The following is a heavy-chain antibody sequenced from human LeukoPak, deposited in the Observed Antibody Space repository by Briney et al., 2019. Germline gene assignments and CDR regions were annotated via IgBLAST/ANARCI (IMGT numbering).Heavy chain of an antibody. CDR2: VYNSGST. J-gene: IGHJ4*02. CDR3: ARDPSGYFNY. Sequence: SETLSLTCNVSGGSVSSGSYYWSWLRQPPGKGLEWIGYVYNSGSTNYNAALKSRVTISADTSKNQFSLKLGSVTTADTAKYYCARDPSGYFNYWGQGILVTVSS. D-gene: IGHD3-22*01. V-gene: IGHV4-61*01. CDR1: GGSVSSGSYY.